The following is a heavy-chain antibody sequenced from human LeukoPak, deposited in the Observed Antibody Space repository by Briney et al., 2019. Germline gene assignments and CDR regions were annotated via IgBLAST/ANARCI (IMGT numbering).Heavy chain of an antibody. Sequence: PGGSLRLSCAASGFTFSNYWIYWVRQVPGKGLVWVSRISPDGKDTSHADSVKGRFTISRDNAKNSLYLQMNSLRAEDTAVYYCARGPTMKMDVWGKGTTVTVSS. CDR3: ARGPTMKMDV. J-gene: IGHJ6*04. D-gene: IGHD3-22*01. CDR1: GFTFSNYW. V-gene: IGHV3-74*01. CDR2: ISPDGKDT.